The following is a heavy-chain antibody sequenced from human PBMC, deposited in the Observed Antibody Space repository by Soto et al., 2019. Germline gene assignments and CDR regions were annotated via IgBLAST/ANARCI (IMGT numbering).Heavy chain of an antibody. J-gene: IGHJ4*02. CDR1: GYTFTSYA. V-gene: IGHV1-3*01. CDR3: ARGIALPTILYY. D-gene: IGHD6-13*01. Sequence: ASVKVSCKASGYTFTSYAMHWVRQAPGQRLEWMGWINAGNGNTKYSQKFQGRVTITRDTSASTAYMELSSLRSEDTAVYYCARGIALPTILYYCGKGTLVPVSS. CDR2: INAGNGNT.